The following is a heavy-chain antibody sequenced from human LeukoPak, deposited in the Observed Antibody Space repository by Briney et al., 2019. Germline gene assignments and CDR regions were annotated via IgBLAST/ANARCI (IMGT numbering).Heavy chain of an antibody. J-gene: IGHJ5*02. V-gene: IGHV3-74*01. Sequence: GGSLRLSCAASGFTFSSSWMHWVRQAPGKGLVWVSRINSDGSGTSYADSVKGRFTVSRDNAKNTLYLQMNSLRAEDTAVYYCARDYYGSGTYGGFDPWGQGTLVTVSS. CDR3: ARDYYGSGTYGGFDP. CDR2: INSDGSGT. D-gene: IGHD3-10*01. CDR1: GFTFSSSW.